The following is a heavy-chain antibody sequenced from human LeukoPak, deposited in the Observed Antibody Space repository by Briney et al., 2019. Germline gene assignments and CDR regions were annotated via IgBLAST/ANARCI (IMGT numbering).Heavy chain of an antibody. V-gene: IGHV4-59*08. D-gene: IGHD5-18*01. Sequence: SETLSLTCTVSGGSISSYYWSWIRQPPGKGLEWIGYIYYSGSTNYNPSLKSRVTISVDTSKNQFSLKLSSVTAADTAVYYCARHRNSYGFYNWFDPWGQGTLVIVSS. CDR1: GGSISSYY. J-gene: IGHJ5*02. CDR3: ARHRNSYGFYNWFDP. CDR2: IYYSGST.